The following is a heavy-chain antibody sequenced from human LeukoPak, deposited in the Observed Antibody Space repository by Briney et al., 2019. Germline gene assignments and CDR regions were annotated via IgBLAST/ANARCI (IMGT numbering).Heavy chain of an antibody. V-gene: IGHV3-48*03. CDR2: IGSSGRTI. D-gene: IGHD2-15*01. J-gene: IGHJ4*02. CDR1: GFTFSIYE. Sequence: PGGSLRLSCAASGFTFSIYEMNWVRQAPGKGLEWLSYIGSSGRTIYYADSVKGRFTISRDNAKNSLYLQMNSLRAEDTAVYYCARYCSGGSCFVGIDYWGQGTLVTVSS. CDR3: ARYCSGGSCFVGIDY.